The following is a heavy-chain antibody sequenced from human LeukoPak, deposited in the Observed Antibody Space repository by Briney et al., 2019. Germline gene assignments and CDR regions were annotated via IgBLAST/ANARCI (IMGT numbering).Heavy chain of an antibody. CDR3: ARGRSYYYDSTCAFDI. V-gene: IGHV1-18*01. J-gene: IGHJ3*02. CDR2: TSAYNGNT. Sequence: AASVKVSCKASGYTFTNYGISWVRQAPGQGLEWMGWTSAYNGNTNYAQKFQGRVTITRNTSISTAYMELSSLRSEDTAVYYCARGRSYYYDSTCAFDIWGQGTMVTVSS. CDR1: GYTFTNYG. D-gene: IGHD3-22*01.